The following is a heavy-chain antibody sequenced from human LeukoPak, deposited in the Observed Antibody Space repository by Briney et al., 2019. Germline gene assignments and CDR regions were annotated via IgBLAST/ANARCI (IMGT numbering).Heavy chain of an antibody. CDR2: ISSSGSTK. CDR3: ARGAAAGYYYFDY. V-gene: IGHV3-48*03. J-gene: IGHJ4*02. D-gene: IGHD6-13*01. Sequence: PGGSLRLSCAASGFSFSSYEMNWVRQAPGKGLEWVSHISSSGSTKYYADSVKGRFTIARDNAKNSLYLQMNSLRAEDSAVYYCARGAAAGYYYFDYWGQGTLVTVSS. CDR1: GFSFSSYE.